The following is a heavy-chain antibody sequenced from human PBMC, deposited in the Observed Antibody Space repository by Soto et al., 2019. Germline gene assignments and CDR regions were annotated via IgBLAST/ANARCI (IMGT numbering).Heavy chain of an antibody. CDR1: GGSFSGYY. CDR3: ATTYTSGFDY. V-gene: IGHV4-34*01. Sequence: PSEILSLTCAVSGGSFSGYYLSWIRQPPGKGLEWIGEINHSGSTNYNPSLKSRVTISVDTSKNLFSLKLTSVTAADTAVYYCATTYTSGFDYWGQGTLVTDSS. J-gene: IGHJ4*02. CDR2: INHSGST. D-gene: IGHD6-19*01.